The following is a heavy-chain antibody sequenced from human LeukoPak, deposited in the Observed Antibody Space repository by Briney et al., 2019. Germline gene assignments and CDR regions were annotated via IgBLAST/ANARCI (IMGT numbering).Heavy chain of an antibody. CDR3: ARDHYDSSGYYYLSVTPGVWFDP. CDR2: IKQDGSEK. Sequence: GGSLRLSCAASGFTFSSYWMSWVRQAPGKGLEWVANIKQDGSEKYYVDSVKGRFTISRDNAKNSLYLQMNSLRAEDTAVYYCARDHYDSSGYYYLSVTPGVWFDPWGQGTLATVSS. V-gene: IGHV3-7*01. D-gene: IGHD3-22*01. J-gene: IGHJ5*02. CDR1: GFTFSSYW.